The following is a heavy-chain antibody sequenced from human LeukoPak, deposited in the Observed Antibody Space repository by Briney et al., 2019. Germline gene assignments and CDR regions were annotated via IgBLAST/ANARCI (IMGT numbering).Heavy chain of an antibody. D-gene: IGHD3-22*01. V-gene: IGHV3-7*04. CDR2: INQDGSEK. Sequence: TGGSLRLSCAASGFPFSSYLMNWVRQAPGKRLEWVANINQDGSEKYYVDSVKGRFTISRDNAKNSLYVQMNSLRAEDTAVYYCARSTKMGDYWGQGTLVTVSS. CDR1: GFPFSSYL. J-gene: IGHJ4*02. CDR3: ARSTKMGDY.